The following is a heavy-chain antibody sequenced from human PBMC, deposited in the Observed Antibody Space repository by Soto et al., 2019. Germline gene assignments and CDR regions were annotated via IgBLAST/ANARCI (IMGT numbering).Heavy chain of an antibody. CDR1: GGSFSGYY. Sequence: SETLSLTCAVYGGSFSGYYWSWIRQPPGKGLEWIGEINHSGSTNYNPSLKSRVTISVDTSKNQFSLKLSSVTAADTAVYYCACGRRIRAGYSSGWHFDYWGQGTLVTVSS. J-gene: IGHJ4*02. V-gene: IGHV4-34*01. CDR2: INHSGST. CDR3: ACGRRIRAGYSSGWHFDY. D-gene: IGHD6-19*01.